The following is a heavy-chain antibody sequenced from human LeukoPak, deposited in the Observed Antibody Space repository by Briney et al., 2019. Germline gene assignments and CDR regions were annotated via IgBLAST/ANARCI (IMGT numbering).Heavy chain of an antibody. J-gene: IGHJ5*02. D-gene: IGHD6-19*01. Sequence: ASVKVSCKASGYTFTGYYMHWVRQAPGQGLEWMGWINPNSGGTNYAQKFQGRVTMTRDTSISTAYMELSRLRSDDTAVYYCAREGSGWYGSDNWFDPWGQGTLVTVSS. CDR1: GYTFTGYY. V-gene: IGHV1-2*02. CDR3: AREGSGWYGSDNWFDP. CDR2: INPNSGGT.